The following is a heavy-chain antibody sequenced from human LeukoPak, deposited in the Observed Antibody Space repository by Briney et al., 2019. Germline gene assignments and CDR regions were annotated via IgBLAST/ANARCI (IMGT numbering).Heavy chain of an antibody. CDR2: IYYTGST. CDR3: ARPLNTVHDTSDV. D-gene: IGHD3-22*01. Sequence: PSQTLSLTCTVSGDSVSSGGYYWVWIRQRPGKGLEWIGYIYYTGSTSYNPSLKRRLTIAVDTSKNQFSLKLSSVTAADTAVYYCARPLNTVHDTSDVWGQGTMVTVSS. J-gene: IGHJ3*01. CDR1: GDSVSSGGYY. V-gene: IGHV4-31*03.